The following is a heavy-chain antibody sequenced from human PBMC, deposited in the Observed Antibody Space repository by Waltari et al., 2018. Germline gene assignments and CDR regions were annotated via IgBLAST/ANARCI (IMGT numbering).Heavy chain of an antibody. Sequence: QVQLVQSGAEVKKPGSSVKVSCKASGGTFSSYAISWVRQAPGQGLEWMGGIIPIFGTPNYAQKFQGRVTITADKSTGTAYMGLSSLRSEDPAVYYWARDYSSTTYYFDYWGQGTLATVSS. J-gene: IGHJ4*02. CDR3: ARDYSSTTYYFDY. D-gene: IGHD6-13*01. CDR1: GGTFSSYA. V-gene: IGHV1-69*14. CDR2: IIPIFGTP.